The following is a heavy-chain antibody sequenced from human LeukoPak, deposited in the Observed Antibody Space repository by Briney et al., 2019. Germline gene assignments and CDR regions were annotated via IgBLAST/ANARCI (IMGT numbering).Heavy chain of an antibody. D-gene: IGHD6-6*01. CDR2: IYTSGST. Sequence: SETLSLTCTVSGGSISSYYWSWIRQPAGKELEWIGRIYTSGSTNHSPSLKSRVTMSVDTSKNHFSLKLTPVTPADTAVYYCARVYSSSSGRDAFDIWGQGTMVTVSS. J-gene: IGHJ3*02. CDR3: ARVYSSSSGRDAFDI. V-gene: IGHV4-4*07. CDR1: GGSISSYY.